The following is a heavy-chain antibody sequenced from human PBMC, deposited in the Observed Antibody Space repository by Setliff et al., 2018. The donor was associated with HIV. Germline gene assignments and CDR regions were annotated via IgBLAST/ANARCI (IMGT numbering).Heavy chain of an antibody. V-gene: IGHV1-69*05. D-gene: IGHD4-17*01. CDR3: ASAPLTTVTTGPRYYLDY. CDR1: GGTFSSYA. J-gene: IGHJ4*02. CDR2: IIPIFGTA. Sequence: ASVKVSCKASGGTFSSYAISWVRQAPGQGLEWMGGIIPIFGTANYAQKFQGRVTVTKDTSTSTVYMELRSIRSEDTAVYFCASAPLTTVTTGPRYYLDYWGQGTLVTVSS.